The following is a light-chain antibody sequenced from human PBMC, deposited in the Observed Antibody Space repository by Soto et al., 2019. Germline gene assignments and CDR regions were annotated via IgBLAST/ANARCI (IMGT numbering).Light chain of an antibody. CDR1: SSDVGSYDY. CDR2: EVN. V-gene: IGLV2-14*01. CDR3: SSYPSTSFGV. Sequence: QSALTQPASVSGSPGQSITISCTGTSSDVGSYDYVSWYQHHPGKAPKLLIYEVNNRPSGVSNRFSGSKSGNTASLTISGLQAEDEAAYYCSSYPSTSFGVFGGGTKLTVL. J-gene: IGLJ3*02.